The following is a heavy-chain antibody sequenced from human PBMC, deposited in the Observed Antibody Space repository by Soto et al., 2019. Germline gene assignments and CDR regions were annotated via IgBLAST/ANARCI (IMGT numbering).Heavy chain of an antibody. CDR1: GGSISSSNW. V-gene: IGHV4-4*02. J-gene: IGHJ6*02. CDR2: IYHSGST. D-gene: IGHD6-13*01. CDR3: ARIAAADDYYYYGMDV. Sequence: SETLSLTCAVSGGSISSSNWWSWVRQPPGKGLEWIGEIYHSGSTNYNPSLKSRATISVDKSKNQFSLKLSSVTAADTAVYYCARIAAADDYYYYGMDVWGQGTTVTVSS.